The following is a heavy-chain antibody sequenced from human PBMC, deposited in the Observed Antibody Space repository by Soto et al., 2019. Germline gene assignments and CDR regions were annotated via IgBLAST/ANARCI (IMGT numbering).Heavy chain of an antibody. V-gene: IGHV4-4*07. Sequence: SETLSLTCTVSGGSISSYYWSWIRQPAGKGLEWIGRIYTSGSTNYNPSLKSRVTMSVDTSKNQFSLKLSSVTAADTAVYYCARGGDWAGIFGVAELYGMDVWGQGTMVTVSS. J-gene: IGHJ6*02. D-gene: IGHD3-3*01. CDR2: IYTSGST. CDR3: ARGGDWAGIFGVAELYGMDV. CDR1: GGSISSYY.